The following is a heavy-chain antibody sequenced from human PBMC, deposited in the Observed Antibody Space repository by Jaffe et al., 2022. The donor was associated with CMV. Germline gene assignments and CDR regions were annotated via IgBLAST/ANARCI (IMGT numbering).Heavy chain of an antibody. CDR1: GGSISSSSYY. Sequence: QLQLQESGPGLVKPSETLSLTCTVSGGSISSSSYYWGWIRQPPGKGLEWIGSIYYSGSTYYNPSLKSRVTISVDTSKNQFSLKLSSVTAADTAVYYCARLMVRGVIRGAFDIWGQGTMVTVSS. CDR2: IYYSGST. V-gene: IGHV4-39*01. CDR3: ARLMVRGVIRGAFDI. J-gene: IGHJ3*02. D-gene: IGHD3-10*01.